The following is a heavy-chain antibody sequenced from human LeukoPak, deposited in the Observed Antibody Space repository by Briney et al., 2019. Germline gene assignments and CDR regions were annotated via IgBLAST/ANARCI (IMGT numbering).Heavy chain of an antibody. Sequence: ASVKISCKASGYTFTDYNIHWVQQPPGKGLELVGRVDPEDGATMYAEKFQDRVTITADTSTDTTYMEMRSLRSEDTAVYYCANLVVVIAATSFDYWGQGTLVTVSS. CDR1: GYTFTDYN. J-gene: IGHJ4*02. D-gene: IGHD2-15*01. CDR3: ANLVVVIAATSFDY. V-gene: IGHV1-69-2*01. CDR2: VDPEDGAT.